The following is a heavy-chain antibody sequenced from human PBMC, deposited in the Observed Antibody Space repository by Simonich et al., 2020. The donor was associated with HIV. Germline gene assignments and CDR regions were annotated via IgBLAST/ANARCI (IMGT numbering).Heavy chain of an antibody. CDR2: VNHSGST. CDR1: GGPSSYY. Sequence: QVQQQQWGAGLLKPSETLSLTCAVYGGPSSYYCSWVRQPPGKGLEWIGEVNHSGSTKYKPSLRSRVSISVGTSKNQFSLKLSSVTAADTAVYYCARAGLTMVRGVPGAFDIWGQGTMVTVSS. J-gene: IGHJ3*02. V-gene: IGHV4-34*01. D-gene: IGHD3-10*01. CDR3: ARAGLTMVRGVPGAFDI.